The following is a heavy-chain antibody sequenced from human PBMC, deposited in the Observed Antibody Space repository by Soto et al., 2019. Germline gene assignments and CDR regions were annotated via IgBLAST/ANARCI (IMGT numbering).Heavy chain of an antibody. V-gene: IGHV1-3*01. CDR1: GNTVPNYT. CDR3: ARGGSLYWYFDL. CDR2: INAGNGNT. J-gene: IGHJ2*01. Sequence: ASVKVSCKASGNTVPNYTISWVRQAPGQRLEWMGWINAGNGNTKYSQKFQGRVTITRDTSASTAYMELSSLRSEDTAVYYCARGGSLYWYFDLWGRGTLVTVSS. D-gene: IGHD1-26*01.